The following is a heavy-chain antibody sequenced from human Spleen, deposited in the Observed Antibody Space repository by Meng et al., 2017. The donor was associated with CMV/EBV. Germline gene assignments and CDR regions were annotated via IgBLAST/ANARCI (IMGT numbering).Heavy chain of an antibody. CDR1: GFTFSSYA. Sequence: GGSLRLSCAASGFTFSSYAMSWVRQAPGKGLEWVSAISARGRGTYYADSVKGQFSITRDNSRNTLFLYMHSLRAEDTAVYYCVREDYGDYFFDTWGQGTLVTVSS. J-gene: IGHJ4*02. CDR2: ISARGRGT. V-gene: IGHV3-23*01. CDR3: VREDYGDYFFDT. D-gene: IGHD4-17*01.